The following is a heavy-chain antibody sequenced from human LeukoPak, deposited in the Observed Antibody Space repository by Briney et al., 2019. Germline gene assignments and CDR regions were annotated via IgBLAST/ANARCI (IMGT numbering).Heavy chain of an antibody. CDR2: INWNGGST. CDR3: ARGTGGSYFDY. D-gene: IGHD2-8*02. J-gene: IGHJ4*02. CDR1: GLTFDDYG. V-gene: IGHV3-20*04. Sequence: GGSLRLSCAASGLTFDDYGMSWVRQAPGKGLEWVSGINWNGGSTGYADSVKGRFTISRDNAKNSLYLQMNSLRAEDTALYYCARGTGGSYFDYWGQGTLVTVSS.